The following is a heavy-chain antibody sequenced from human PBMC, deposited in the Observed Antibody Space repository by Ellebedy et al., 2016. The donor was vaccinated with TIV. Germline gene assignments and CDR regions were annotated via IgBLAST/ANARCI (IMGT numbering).Heavy chain of an antibody. CDR2: MYYSGYT. CDR3: ARSFYGGNARIWYFDL. D-gene: IGHD4-23*01. J-gene: IGHJ2*01. CDR1: GGSVSSHY. Sequence: SETLSLTCTVSGGSVSSHYWTWIRQPPGKGLEWIGYMYYSGYTNYNPSLKSRVTTSVDTSKNQFSLTPRSVTAADTAVYYCARSFYGGNARIWYFDLWGRGSLVAVSS. V-gene: IGHV4-59*02.